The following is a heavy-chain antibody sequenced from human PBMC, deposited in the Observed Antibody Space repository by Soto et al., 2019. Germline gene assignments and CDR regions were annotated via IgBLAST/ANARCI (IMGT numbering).Heavy chain of an antibody. CDR2: ISGSGGST. Sequence: GGSLRLSCAASGFTFSSYAMSWVRQAPGKGLEWVSAISGSGGSTYYADSVKGRFTISRDNSKNTLYLQMNSLRAEDTAVYYCAKDQMELGYYYYYMDVWGKGTTVTVSS. CDR3: AKDQMELGYYYYYMDV. V-gene: IGHV3-23*01. D-gene: IGHD1-7*01. J-gene: IGHJ6*03. CDR1: GFTFSSYA.